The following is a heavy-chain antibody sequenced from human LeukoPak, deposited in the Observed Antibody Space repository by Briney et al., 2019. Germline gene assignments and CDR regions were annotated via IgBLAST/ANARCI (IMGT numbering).Heavy chain of an antibody. CDR2: ISPILGVN. J-gene: IGHJ2*01. V-gene: IGHV1-69*02. CDR3: VAVYDGAAGYLYL. CDR1: GGTFTTYS. Sequence: SVKVSCKASGGTFTTYSLTWVRQAPGQGLEWMGRISPILGVNYYAQKFQGRVTISADKSMITAYMDLSNVTSEDTAVYYCVAVYDGAAGYLYLWGRGTLITVS. D-gene: IGHD3-22*01.